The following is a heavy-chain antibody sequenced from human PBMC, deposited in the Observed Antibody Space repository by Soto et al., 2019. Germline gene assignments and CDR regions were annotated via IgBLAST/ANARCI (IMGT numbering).Heavy chain of an antibody. D-gene: IGHD3-10*01. Sequence: SETQSLTYTVSDGSISSYYCRWIRQPPGKGLEWIGYIYYSGSTNYNPSLKSRVTISVDTSKNQFSLKLSSVTAADTAVYYCASDYGSGSYRFDFWGQGTLVTVSS. CDR3: ASDYGSGSYRFDF. CDR2: IYYSGST. CDR1: DGSISSYY. V-gene: IGHV4-59*12. J-gene: IGHJ4*02.